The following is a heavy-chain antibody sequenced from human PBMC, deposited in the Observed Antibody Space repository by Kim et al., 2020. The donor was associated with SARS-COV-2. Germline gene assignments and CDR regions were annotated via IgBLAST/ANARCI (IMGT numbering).Heavy chain of an antibody. CDR1: GFTFSSRW. D-gene: IGHD5-12*01. V-gene: IGHV3-7*01. CDR3: VRWTYYYMDV. J-gene: IGHJ6*03. CDR2: IKADGIAK. Sequence: GGSLRLSCAASGFTFSSRWMGWVRQAPGKGLEWVANIKADGIAKYYADSVKGRFTISRDNAKNSLYLQMNSLRAEDTAVYYCVRWTYYYMDVWGKGTTVTVSS.